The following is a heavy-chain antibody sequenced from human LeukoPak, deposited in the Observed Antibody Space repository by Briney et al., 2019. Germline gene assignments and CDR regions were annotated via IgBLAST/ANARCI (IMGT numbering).Heavy chain of an antibody. CDR1: GYSFTSYW. D-gene: IGHD3-22*01. CDR2: IDPSDSYT. J-gene: IGHJ4*02. Sequence: GESLKISCKGSGYSFTSYWISWVRQMPGKGLEWMGRIDPSDSYTNYSPSFQGHVTISADKSISTAYLQWSSLKASDTAMYYCARHFGHDSSGYHYGDYWGQGTLVTVSS. CDR3: ARHFGHDSSGYHYGDY. V-gene: IGHV5-10-1*01.